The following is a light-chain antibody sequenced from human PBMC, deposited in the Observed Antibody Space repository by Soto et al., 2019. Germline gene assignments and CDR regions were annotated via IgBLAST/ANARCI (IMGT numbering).Light chain of an antibody. CDR1: SSNIGSNS. J-gene: IGLJ3*02. CDR3: AAWSDGLSGWV. Sequence: QSVLTQPPSASGTPGQWVPISCSGTSSNIGSNSVCWFQQLPGTAPKLLIHTDDQRPSGIPDRFSASKSGTSASLAISGLRSEDEAAYYCAAWSDGLSGWVFGGGTKLTVL. V-gene: IGLV1-47*02. CDR2: TDD.